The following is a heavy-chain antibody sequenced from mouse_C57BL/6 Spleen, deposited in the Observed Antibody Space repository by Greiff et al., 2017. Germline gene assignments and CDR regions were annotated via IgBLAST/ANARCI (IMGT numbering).Heavy chain of an antibody. CDR3: ARSGRGGPYAMDY. D-gene: IGHD1-1*02. CDR1: GYAFSSSW. J-gene: IGHJ4*01. V-gene: IGHV1-82*01. CDR2: IYPGDGDT. Sequence: QVQLQQSGPELVKPGASVKISCKASGYAFSSSWMNWVKQRPGKGLEWIGRIYPGDGDTNYNGKFKGKATLTADKSSSTAYMQLSSLTSEDSAVYFCARSGRGGPYAMDYWGQGTSVTVSS.